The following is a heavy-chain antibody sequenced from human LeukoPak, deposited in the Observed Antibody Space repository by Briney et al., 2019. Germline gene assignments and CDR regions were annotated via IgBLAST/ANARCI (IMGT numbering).Heavy chain of an antibody. V-gene: IGHV4-34*01. CDR2: IHHSGST. Sequence: SETLSLTCAVYGGSFSGYYWSWIRQPPGKGLECIGEIHHSGSTNYNPSLKSRVTLSVDTSKNQFSLKLSSMTAADTAVYYCARAGGYGLIDYWGQGTMVTVSS. D-gene: IGHD5-18*01. CDR3: ARAGGYGLIDY. J-gene: IGHJ4*02. CDR1: GGSFSGYY.